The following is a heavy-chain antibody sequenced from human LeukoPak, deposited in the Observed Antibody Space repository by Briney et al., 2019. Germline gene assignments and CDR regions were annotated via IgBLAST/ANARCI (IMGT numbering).Heavy chain of an antibody. V-gene: IGHV4-38-2*02. CDR2: FYHGGRT. J-gene: IGHJ6*03. CDR3: ARDGSVGGYYYYYMDV. Sequence: KTSETLSLTCTVSGYSISSGYYWGWIRQPPGEGLEWIGSFYHGGRTFYNPSLKSRVTISVDTSKNQFSLKLSSVTAADTAVYYCARDGSVGGYYYYYMDVWGKGTTVTVSS. D-gene: IGHD1-26*01. CDR1: GYSISSGYY.